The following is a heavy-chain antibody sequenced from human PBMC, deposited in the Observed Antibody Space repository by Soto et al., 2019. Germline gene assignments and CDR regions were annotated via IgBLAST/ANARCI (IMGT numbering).Heavy chain of an antibody. Sequence: GGSLRLSCAASGFTFSSYSMNWVRLAPGKGLEWVSSISSSSSYIYYADSVKGRFTISRDNAKNSLYLQMNSLRAEDTAVYYCARENYYYYGMDVWGQGTTVTVSS. CDR1: GFTFSSYS. CDR3: ARENYYYYGMDV. CDR2: ISSSSSYI. J-gene: IGHJ6*02. V-gene: IGHV3-21*01.